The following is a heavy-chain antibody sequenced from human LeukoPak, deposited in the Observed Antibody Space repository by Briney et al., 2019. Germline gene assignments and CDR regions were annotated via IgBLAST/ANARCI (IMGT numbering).Heavy chain of an antibody. J-gene: IGHJ4*02. CDR2: IYHSGST. CDR3: ARTQGYCSSTSCYPFDY. D-gene: IGHD2-2*01. V-gene: IGHV4-28*01. Sequence: SDTLSLTCAVSGYSISSSSNWWGWIRQPPGKGLEWIGYIYHSGSTYYNPPLKSRVSMSVDTSKNQISLKLSSVTAVDTAVYYCARTQGYCSSTSCYPFDYWGQGTLVTVSS. CDR1: GYSISSSSNW.